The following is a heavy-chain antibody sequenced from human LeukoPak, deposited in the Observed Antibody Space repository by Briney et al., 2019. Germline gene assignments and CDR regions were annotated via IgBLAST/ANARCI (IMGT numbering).Heavy chain of an antibody. CDR2: IYYSGST. D-gene: IGHD3-9*01. CDR3: ARSKDILTGYCFDY. Sequence: SETLSLTCTVSGGSISSYYWSWVRQPPGKGLEWIGYIYYSGSTNYNPSLKSRVTISVDTSKNQFSLKLSSVTAADTAVYYCARSKDILTGYCFDYWGQGTPVTVSS. J-gene: IGHJ4*02. V-gene: IGHV4-59*01. CDR1: GGSISSYY.